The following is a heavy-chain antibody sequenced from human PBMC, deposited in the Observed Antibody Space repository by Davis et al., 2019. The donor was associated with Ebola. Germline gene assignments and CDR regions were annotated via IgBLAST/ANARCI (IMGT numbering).Heavy chain of an antibody. V-gene: IGHV1-18*01. J-gene: IGHJ4*02. D-gene: IGHD6-19*01. Sequence: ASVKVSCKASGYTFNSHGISWVRQAPGQGLEWMAWISAYNGHTNYAQKFQGRLTLTTDTSRSTAYMELRSLTSDDTAEYFCARGRNGGWDYDYWGQGTLVTVSS. CDR1: GYTFNSHG. CDR2: ISAYNGHT. CDR3: ARGRNGGWDYDY.